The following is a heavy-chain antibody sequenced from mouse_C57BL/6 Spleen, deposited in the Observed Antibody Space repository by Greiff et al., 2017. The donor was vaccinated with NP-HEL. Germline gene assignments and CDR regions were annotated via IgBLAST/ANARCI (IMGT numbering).Heavy chain of an antibody. Sequence: EVKVVESGGGLVKPGGSLKLSCAASGFTFSSYAMSWVRQTPEKRLEWVATISDGGSYTYYPDNVKGRFTISRDNAKNNLYLQMSHLKSEDTAMYYCARGGGYGNYFWYFDVWGTGTTVTVSS. J-gene: IGHJ1*03. V-gene: IGHV5-4*03. CDR2: ISDGGSYT. CDR3: ARGGGYGNYFWYFDV. CDR1: GFTFSSYA. D-gene: IGHD2-10*02.